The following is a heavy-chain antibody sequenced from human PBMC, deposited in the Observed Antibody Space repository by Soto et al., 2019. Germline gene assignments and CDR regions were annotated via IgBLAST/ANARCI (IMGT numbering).Heavy chain of an antibody. CDR1: GGSFSPNY. D-gene: IGHD2-21*01. V-gene: IGHV4-59*01. J-gene: IGHJ5*02. Sequence: SETLSLTCTVSGGSFSPNYWSWIRQPPGKGLEWVGYIYNDGTARHNPSLKSRVTISVDTSRNQFSLKVNSVTAADTAVYYCARRAVVAVTGSLDNWLDPWGQGILVTVSS. CDR3: ARRAVVAVTGSLDNWLDP. CDR2: IYNDGTA.